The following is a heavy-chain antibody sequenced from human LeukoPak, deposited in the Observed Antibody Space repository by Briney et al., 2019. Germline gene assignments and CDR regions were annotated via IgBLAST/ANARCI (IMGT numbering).Heavy chain of an antibody. J-gene: IGHJ6*03. V-gene: IGHV3-48*01. D-gene: IGHD3-10*01. Sequence: ETLSLTCTVSGGSISSSSYYWGWVRQAPGKGLEWVSYISSSSSTIYYADSVKGRFTISRDNAKNSLYLQMNSLRAEDTAVYYCARETLNLHYYGSGTVYYYYMDVWGKGTTVTVSS. CDR1: GGSISSSSYY. CDR3: ARETLNLHYYGSGTVYYYYMDV. CDR2: ISSSSSTI.